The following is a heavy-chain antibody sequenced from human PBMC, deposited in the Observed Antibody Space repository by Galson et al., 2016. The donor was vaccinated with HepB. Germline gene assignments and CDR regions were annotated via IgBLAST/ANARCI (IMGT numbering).Heavy chain of an antibody. CDR2: VRSKSDGGTT. Sequence: SLRLSCAASGFSFSTYNMNWVRQAPGKGLEWVGRVRSKSDGGTTDYAAAVKGRFTISRDDLKNTVSLQMDNLKSEDTGVYYCATVLRVTAGYDYWGRGTLVTVSS. V-gene: IGHV3-15*01. D-gene: IGHD4-23*01. J-gene: IGHJ4*02. CDR1: GFSFSTYN. CDR3: ATVLRVTAGYDY.